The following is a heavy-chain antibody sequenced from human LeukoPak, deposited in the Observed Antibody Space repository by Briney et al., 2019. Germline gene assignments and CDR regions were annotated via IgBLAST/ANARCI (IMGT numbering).Heavy chain of an antibody. CDR1: GGSISSSSYY. CDR2: VYYSGGT. V-gene: IGHV4-39*02. Sequence: KPSETLSLTCTVSGGSISSSSYYWGWIRRPPGKGLEWIGSVYYSGGTYSNPSLQSRVAIFVDTSKNQFSLELSSVTAADTAVYYCARDWAVTTPPNWFDSWGQGTLVTVSS. CDR3: ARDWAVTTPPNWFDS. D-gene: IGHD4-17*01. J-gene: IGHJ5*01.